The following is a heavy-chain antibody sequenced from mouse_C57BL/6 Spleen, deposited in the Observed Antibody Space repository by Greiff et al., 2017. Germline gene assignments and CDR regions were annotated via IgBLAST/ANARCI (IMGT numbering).Heavy chain of an antibody. D-gene: IGHD1-1*01. J-gene: IGHJ2*01. V-gene: IGHV1-66*01. Sequence: VQLQQSGPELVKPGASVKISCKASGYSFTSYYIHWVKQRPGQGLEWIGWIYPGSGNTKYNEKFKGKATLTADTSSSTAYMQLSSLTSEDSAVYYCARSIITTVVAPFDYWGQGTTLTVSS. CDR1: GYSFTSYY. CDR3: ARSIITTVVAPFDY. CDR2: IYPGSGNT.